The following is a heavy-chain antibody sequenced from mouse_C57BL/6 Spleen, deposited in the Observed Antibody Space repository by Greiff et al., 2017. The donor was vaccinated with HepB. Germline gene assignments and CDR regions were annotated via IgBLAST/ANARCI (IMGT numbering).Heavy chain of an antibody. CDR3: ARDSNYSYYFDY. V-gene: IGHV1-64*01. D-gene: IGHD2-5*01. Sequence: QVQLQQPGAELVKPGASVKLSCKASGYTFTSYWMHWVKQRPGQGLEWIGMIHPNSGSTNYNEKFKSKATLTVDKSSSTAYMQLSSLTSEDSAVYYCARDSNYSYYFDYWGQGTTLTVSS. CDR1: GYTFTSYW. CDR2: IHPNSGST. J-gene: IGHJ2*01.